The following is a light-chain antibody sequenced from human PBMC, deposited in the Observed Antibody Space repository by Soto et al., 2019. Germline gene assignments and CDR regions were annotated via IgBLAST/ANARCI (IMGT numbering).Light chain of an antibody. CDR3: QQSYIAPRT. J-gene: IGKJ1*01. V-gene: IGKV1-8*01. Sequence: AIRMTQSPSSFSASTGDRVTITCRASQGISSYLAWYQQKPGKAPKLLIYAASTLQSGVPSRFSGSGSGTDFTLTISSLQPEDFATYYCQQSYIAPRTFGQGTKVDIK. CDR1: QGISSY. CDR2: AAS.